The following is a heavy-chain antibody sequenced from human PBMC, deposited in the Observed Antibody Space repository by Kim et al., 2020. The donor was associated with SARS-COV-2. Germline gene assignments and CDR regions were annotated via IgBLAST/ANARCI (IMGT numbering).Heavy chain of an antibody. Sequence: ISYPDSVKGRLIISRDNTKSTLYLQMNSLRPEDTDVYYCLAEIGSRSFDHWGQGTLVTVSS. CDR3: LAEIGSRSFDH. J-gene: IGHJ4*02. D-gene: IGHD3-10*01. CDR2: I. V-gene: IGHV3-30*01.